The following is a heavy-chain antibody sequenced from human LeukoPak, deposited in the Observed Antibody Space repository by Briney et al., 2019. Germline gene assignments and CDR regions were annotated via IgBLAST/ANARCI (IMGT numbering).Heavy chain of an antibody. CDR1: GFTFSDYY. J-gene: IGHJ4*02. D-gene: IGHD6-19*01. CDR2: ISSSSSYT. V-gene: IGHV3-11*06. Sequence: GGSLRLSCAASGFTFSDYYMSWIRQAPGKGLEWVSYISSSSSYTNYADSAKGRFTISRDNAKNSLYLQMNSLRAEDTAVYYCARDFRGVWPGIAVARWGYYFDYWGQGTLVTVSS. CDR3: ARDFRGVWPGIAVARWGYYFDY.